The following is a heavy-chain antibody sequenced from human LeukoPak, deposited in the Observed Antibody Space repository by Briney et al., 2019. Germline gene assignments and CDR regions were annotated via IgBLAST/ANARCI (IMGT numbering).Heavy chain of an antibody. V-gene: IGHV3-74*01. CDR2: IASDGSST. J-gene: IGHJ4*02. CDR3: ARTGSYDYSPYFDY. D-gene: IGHD1-26*01. CDR1: GFTFSSYW. Sequence: GGSLRLSCAASGFTFSSYWMNWVRQAPGKGLVWVSRIASDGSSTTYADSVKGRFSISRDNAKNTLYLQMNSLRVEDTAVYYCARTGSYDYSPYFDYWGQGTLVTVSS.